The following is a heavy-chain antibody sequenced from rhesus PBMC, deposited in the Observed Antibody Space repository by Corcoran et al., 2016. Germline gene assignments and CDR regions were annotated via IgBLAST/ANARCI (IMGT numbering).Heavy chain of an antibody. J-gene: IGHJ4*01. CDR2: ISSGETT. CDR3: AKDFDRGVGAGSDY. D-gene: IGHD1-44*02. V-gene: IGHV3-103*01. Sequence: EVQLVESGGGLAKPGGSLRLSCAASGFTFSSYALHWVRQAPGKGLEWVSGISSGETTIYEDSAKVRVTISRENAKSTLSLQMNSLRADDTAAYYCAKDFDRGVGAGSDYWGQGVLVTVSS. CDR1: GFTFSSYA.